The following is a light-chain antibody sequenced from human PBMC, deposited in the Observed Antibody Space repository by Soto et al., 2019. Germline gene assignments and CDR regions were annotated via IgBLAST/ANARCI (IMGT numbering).Light chain of an antibody. Sequence: EIVMTQSPATLSVSPGERATLSCRASQRITSNVAWYQQKPGQAPRLLIYGASTRATGIPARFSGSGSGTEFTLTISRLQSEDFAVYYCQQYNNWPPWTFGQGTKVEVK. V-gene: IGKV3-15*01. J-gene: IGKJ1*01. CDR3: QQYNNWPPWT. CDR2: GAS. CDR1: QRITSN.